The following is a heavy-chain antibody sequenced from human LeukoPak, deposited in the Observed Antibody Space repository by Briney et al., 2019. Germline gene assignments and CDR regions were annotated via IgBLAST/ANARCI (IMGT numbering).Heavy chain of an antibody. Sequence: ASVKVSCKASGYTFTSYGISWVRQTPGQGLEWMGWISAYNGNTNYAQKLQGRVTMTTDTSTSTAYMELRSLRSDDTAVYYCARDFSGNTGKVVDYWGQGTLVTVSS. CDR2: ISAYNGNT. D-gene: IGHD1/OR15-1a*01. J-gene: IGHJ4*02. CDR3: ARDFSGNTGKVVDY. V-gene: IGHV1-18*01. CDR1: GYTFTSYG.